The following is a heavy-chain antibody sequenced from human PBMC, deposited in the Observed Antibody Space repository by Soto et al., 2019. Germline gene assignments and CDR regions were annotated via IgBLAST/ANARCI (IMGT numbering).Heavy chain of an antibody. J-gene: IGHJ4*02. CDR1: NGSISGFY. Sequence: NPSETLSLTCSVSNGSISGFYWTWIRQPPGKILGWIGYIHYSGRTDYNPSLTSRATMSVDTSKNQFSLNLKSITAADTAVYYCVRVGVGIGNHFDSWGRGTLVTVSS. V-gene: IGHV4-59*12. CDR2: IHYSGRT. D-gene: IGHD1-26*01. CDR3: VRVGVGIGNHFDS.